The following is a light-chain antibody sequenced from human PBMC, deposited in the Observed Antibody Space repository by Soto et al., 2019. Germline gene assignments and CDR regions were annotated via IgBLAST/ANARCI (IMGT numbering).Light chain of an antibody. CDR1: QTISSW. Sequence: DIQMTQSRSTLSGSVGERVTMTCRASQTISSWLAWYQQKPGKAPKLLIYKASTLKSGVPSRFSGSGSGTEFTLTISSLQPDDFATYYCQHYNSYSEAFGQGTKVDIK. CDR2: KAS. V-gene: IGKV1-5*03. J-gene: IGKJ1*01. CDR3: QHYNSYSEA.